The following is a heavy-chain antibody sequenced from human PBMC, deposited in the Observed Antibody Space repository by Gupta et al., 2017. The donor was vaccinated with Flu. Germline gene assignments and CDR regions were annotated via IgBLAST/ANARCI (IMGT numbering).Heavy chain of an antibody. Sequence: QVQLVESGGGVVQPGRSLRLSCAASGFTFSSYGMHWVRQAPGKGLEWVAFIWFDGSNTHYADSVRGRFTISRDNSKNTLYLQVNSLSAEDTAVYYCARDATELHFDYWGQGTLVTVSS. CDR1: GFTFSSYG. J-gene: IGHJ4*02. CDR2: IWFDGSNT. CDR3: ARDATELHFDY. V-gene: IGHV3-33*01. D-gene: IGHD1-26*01.